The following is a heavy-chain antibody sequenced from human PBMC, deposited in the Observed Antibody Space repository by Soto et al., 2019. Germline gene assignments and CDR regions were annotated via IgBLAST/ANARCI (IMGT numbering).Heavy chain of an antibody. CDR1: GGSISSYY. CDR2: IYTSGST. CDR3: AREGVDFWSGYYYGMDV. J-gene: IGHJ6*02. D-gene: IGHD3-3*01. Sequence: SETLSLTCTVSGGSISSYYWSWIRQPAGKGLEWIGRIYTSGSTNYNPSLKSRVTMSVDTSKNQFSQKLSSVTAADTAVYYCAREGVDFWSGYYYGMDVWGQGTTVTVSS. V-gene: IGHV4-4*07.